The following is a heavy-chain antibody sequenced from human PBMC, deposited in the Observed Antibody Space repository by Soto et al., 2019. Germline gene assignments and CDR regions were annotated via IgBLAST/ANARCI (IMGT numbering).Heavy chain of an antibody. D-gene: IGHD6-13*01. CDR1: WFSPRTNGGG. V-gene: IGHV2-5*02. CDR2: IYWDDDK. CDR3: AHVLRGLIAAAGTSWFDP. J-gene: IGHJ5*02. Sequence: FGPTPVNPTLTLLLTCTFSWFSPRTNGGGVGWIRQAPGKALEWLPLIYWDDDKRYSPSLKSRLTITKDTSKNQVVLTMTNMDPVDTATYYCAHVLRGLIAAAGTSWFDPWGQGTLVTVSS.